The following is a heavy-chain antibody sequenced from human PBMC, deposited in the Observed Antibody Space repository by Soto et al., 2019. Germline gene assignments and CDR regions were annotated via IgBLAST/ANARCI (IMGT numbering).Heavy chain of an antibody. CDR1: GFTFSSYA. CDR2: ISGSGGST. D-gene: IGHD6-6*01. Sequence: EVQLLESGGGLVQPGGSLRLSCAASGFTFSSYAMSWVRQAPGKGLVWVSAISGSGGSTYYADSVKGRFTISRDNSKNTLYLQMNSLRAEDTAVYYCAKFRLPYSSSGTDYWGQGTLVTVSS. J-gene: IGHJ4*02. CDR3: AKFRLPYSSSGTDY. V-gene: IGHV3-23*01.